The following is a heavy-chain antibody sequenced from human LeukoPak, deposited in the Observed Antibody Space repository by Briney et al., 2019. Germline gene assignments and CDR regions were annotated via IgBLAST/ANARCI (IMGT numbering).Heavy chain of an antibody. CDR3: ARLRPMIPY. D-gene: IGHD3-22*01. V-gene: IGHV4-38-2*02. Sequence: SETLSLTCSVSGFSISGGYYWAWIRQSPGKGLEWIGSVFHTGTTYSNPSLKSRVTISVDAPKNQFSLRLNSVTATDTAMYFCARLRPMIPYWGQGILVTVSS. CDR2: VFHTGTT. CDR1: GFSISGGYY. J-gene: IGHJ4*02.